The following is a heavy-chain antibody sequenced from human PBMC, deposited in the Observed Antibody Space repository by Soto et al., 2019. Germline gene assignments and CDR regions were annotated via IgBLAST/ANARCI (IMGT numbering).Heavy chain of an antibody. CDR2: IYHSGST. CDR1: GYSISSGYY. J-gene: IGHJ5*02. V-gene: IGHV4-38-2*02. Sequence: SETLSLTCAVSGYSISSGYYWGWIRQPPGKGLEWIGSIYHSGSTYYNPSLKSRVTISVDTSKNQFSLKLSSVTAADTAVYYCARDIRSYSSSWYHNWFDPWGQGTLVTVS. D-gene: IGHD6-13*01. CDR3: ARDIRSYSSSWYHNWFDP.